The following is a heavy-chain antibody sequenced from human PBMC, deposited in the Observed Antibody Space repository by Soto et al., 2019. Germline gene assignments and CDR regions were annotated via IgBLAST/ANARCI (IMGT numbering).Heavy chain of an antibody. CDR3: ISSSAYPYNYFDY. Sequence: SETLSLTCTVSGDSISSSIYYWGWVRQPPGEGLEWIGSISYSGSTYYNPSLKSRVTISVDTSKNQFSLKLSSVTAADTAVYYCISSSAYPYNYFDYWGQGTLVTVSS. J-gene: IGHJ4*02. CDR1: GDSISSSIYY. V-gene: IGHV4-39*01. CDR2: ISYSGST. D-gene: IGHD3-16*01.